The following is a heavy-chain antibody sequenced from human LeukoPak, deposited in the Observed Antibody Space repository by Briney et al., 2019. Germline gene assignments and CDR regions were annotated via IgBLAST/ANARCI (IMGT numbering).Heavy chain of an antibody. D-gene: IGHD6-19*01. J-gene: IGHJ4*02. V-gene: IGHV1-24*01. CDR3: ATVQYSSGWYRGFDY. CDR2: FDPEDGET. CDR1: GYTLTELS. Sequence: ASVKVSCKVSGYTLTELSMHWVRQAPGKGLEWMGGFDPEDGETIYAQKFRGRVTMTEDTSTDTAYMELSSLRSEDTAVYYCATVQYSSGWYRGFDYWGQGTLVTVSS.